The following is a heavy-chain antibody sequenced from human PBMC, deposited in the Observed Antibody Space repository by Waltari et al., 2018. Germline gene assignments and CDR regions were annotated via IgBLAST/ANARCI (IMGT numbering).Heavy chain of an antibody. CDR3: TRDPLRRYDY. J-gene: IGHJ4*02. Sequence: EVQLVESGGGLVQPGGSLDCSCVASGFTFSHYWITWVRQAPGQGLEWVASIKEDGSENHYVDSVKGRFTISRDNAENSVNLQMNSLRAEDTAVYYCTRDPLRRYDYWGQGTLVTVSS. CDR1: GFTFSHYW. D-gene: IGHD3-16*01. V-gene: IGHV3-7*01. CDR2: IKEDGSEN.